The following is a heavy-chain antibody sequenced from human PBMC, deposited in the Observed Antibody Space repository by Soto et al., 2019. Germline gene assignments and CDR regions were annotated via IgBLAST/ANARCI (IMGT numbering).Heavy chain of an antibody. CDR1: GFTFSSYA. J-gene: IGHJ4*02. D-gene: IGHD3-10*02. CDR3: AKAGQYYYVELN. V-gene: IGHV3-23*01. Sequence: GGSLRLSCAASGFTFSSYAMSWVRQAPGEGLEWVSAISGSGGSTYYADSVKGRFTISRDNSKNTLYLQMNSLRAEDTAVYYCAKAGQYYYVELNWGQGTLVTVSS. CDR2: ISGSGGST.